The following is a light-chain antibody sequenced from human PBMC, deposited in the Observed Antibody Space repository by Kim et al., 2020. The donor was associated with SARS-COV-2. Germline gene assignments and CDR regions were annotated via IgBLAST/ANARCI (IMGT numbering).Light chain of an antibody. CDR2: WAS. CDR3: QQYYRTPLT. J-gene: IGKJ4*01. V-gene: IGKV4-1*01. Sequence: DIVMTQSPDSLAVSLGERATINCKSSQSVFYSSNNKNYLAWYQQKSGQPPKLLIYWASTRRSGVPDRFSGSESGTDFTLTISSLQAEDVAVYYCQQYYRTPLTFGGGTKVDIK. CDR1: QSVFYSSNNKNY.